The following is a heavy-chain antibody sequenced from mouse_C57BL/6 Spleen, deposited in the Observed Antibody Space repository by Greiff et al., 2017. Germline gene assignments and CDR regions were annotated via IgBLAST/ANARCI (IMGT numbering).Heavy chain of an antibody. J-gene: IGHJ2*01. V-gene: IGHV14-1*01. CDR2: IDPEDGDT. D-gene: IGHD2-1*01. CDR3: TRGGNVGDFDY. CDR1: GFNIKDYY. Sequence: EVQLQQSGAELVRPGASVKLSCTASGFNIKDYYMHWVKQRPEQGLEWIGRIDPEDGDTEYAPKFQGKATLTADTSSNTAYLQLSSLTSEDTAVDYCTRGGNVGDFDYGGQGTTLTVSS.